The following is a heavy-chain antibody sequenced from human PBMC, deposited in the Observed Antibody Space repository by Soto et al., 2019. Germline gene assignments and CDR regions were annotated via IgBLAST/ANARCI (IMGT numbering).Heavy chain of an antibody. J-gene: IGHJ6*02. CDR3: AKGSGEYPYYHGMDV. CDR1: GFTFRAYV. Sequence: GGSLRLSCAASGFTFRAYVMTWVRQAPGKGLECVSGISGRGDSIYYADSVQGRFTISRDNSKNTLYLQMNSLRVEDTAVYYCAKGSGEYPYYHGMDVWGQGTTVTVSS. CDR2: ISGRGDSI. V-gene: IGHV3-23*01. D-gene: IGHD4-17*01.